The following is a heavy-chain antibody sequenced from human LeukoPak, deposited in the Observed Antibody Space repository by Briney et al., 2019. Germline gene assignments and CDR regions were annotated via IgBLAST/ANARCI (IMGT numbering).Heavy chain of an antibody. CDR1: GYTFTSYS. V-gene: IGHV1-18*01. D-gene: IGHD1-26*01. J-gene: IGHJ4*02. CDR3: ARGLGGSGSYFLTFDY. Sequence: RASVKLSCTASGYTFTSYSMNWVRQAPGQGLEWMGWISANNGNTKYAQKVKGRVTMTTDTSTNTAYMELRSLRSDDTAVYYCARGLGGSGSYFLTFDYWGQGTLVTVSS. CDR2: ISANNGNT.